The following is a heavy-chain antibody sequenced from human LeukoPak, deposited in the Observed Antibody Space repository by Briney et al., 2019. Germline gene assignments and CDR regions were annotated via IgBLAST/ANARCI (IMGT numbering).Heavy chain of an antibody. CDR1: GFTFSSYW. D-gene: IGHD3-10*01. CDR2: IKQDGSEK. J-gene: IGHJ6*03. CDR3: ARETMVRVVISYYYYYYMDV. V-gene: IGHV3-7*01. Sequence: PGGSLRLSCAASGFTFSSYWMSWVRQAAGKGLEWEANIKQDGSEKYYVDSVKGRFTISRDNAKNSLYLQMNSLRAEDTAVYYCARETMVRVVISYYYYYYMDVWGKGTTVTISS.